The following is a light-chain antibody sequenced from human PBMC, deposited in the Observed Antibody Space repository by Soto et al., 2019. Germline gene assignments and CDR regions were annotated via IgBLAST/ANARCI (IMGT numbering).Light chain of an antibody. Sequence: DIQMTQSPSIVSASVGDRVTITRRASQNINSWLAWYQQKPGKAPYLLIYKASTLQPGVPSRFSGTGSGTEFTLSISSLQPDDFATYYCQQYHSYPWTVGLETKV. J-gene: IGKJ1*01. CDR1: QNINSW. CDR2: KAS. V-gene: IGKV1-5*03. CDR3: QQYHSYPWT.